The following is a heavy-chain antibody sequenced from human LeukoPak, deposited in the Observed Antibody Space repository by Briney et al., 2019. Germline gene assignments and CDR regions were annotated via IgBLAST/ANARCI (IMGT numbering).Heavy chain of an antibody. Sequence: ASVKVSCKASGYTFTASFIHWVRQAPGQGLEWMGRINPNSGRTNYPQNSQGKVTLTRDTSISTAYLELSRLTSDDTAVYYCAINMATAMAHDYWGQGTLVTVSS. J-gene: IGHJ4*02. D-gene: IGHD5-18*01. V-gene: IGHV1-2*06. CDR1: GYTFTASF. CDR2: INPNSGRT. CDR3: AINMATAMAHDY.